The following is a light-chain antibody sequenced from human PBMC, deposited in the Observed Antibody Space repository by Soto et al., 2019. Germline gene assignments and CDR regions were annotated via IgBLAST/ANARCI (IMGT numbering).Light chain of an antibody. Sequence: IDMAQSPAILSVSPGERATLSCRAGQSISNNLAWYQQKPGQAPRLLIYGASTRATGIPARFTGSGSGTEFTLTISSLQSEDFAVYYCQQYSNWPRTFGQGTKVDIK. V-gene: IGKV3-15*01. CDR1: QSISNN. CDR2: GAS. CDR3: QQYSNWPRT. J-gene: IGKJ1*01.